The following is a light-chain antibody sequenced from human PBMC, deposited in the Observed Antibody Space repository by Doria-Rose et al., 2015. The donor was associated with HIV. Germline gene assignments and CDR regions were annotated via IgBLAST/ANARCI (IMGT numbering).Light chain of an antibody. V-gene: IGKV1-NL1*01. CDR1: QDISNS. Sequence: DIRLTQSPSSLSASVGDRVTITCRASQDISNSLAWYQQKPGKTPKLLLYAASRLESGVPSGFSGSGSGTDYTLTISSLQPADFATYYCQQYYSTPRTFGQGTKVEIK. CDR2: AAS. CDR3: QQYYSTPRT. J-gene: IGKJ1*01.